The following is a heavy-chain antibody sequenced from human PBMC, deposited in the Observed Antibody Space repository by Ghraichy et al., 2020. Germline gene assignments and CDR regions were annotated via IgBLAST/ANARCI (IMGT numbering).Heavy chain of an antibody. Sequence: GALRLSCAASGFTFSTYSMNWVRQAPGKGLEWVSSISRTGTYIHYAGSVKGRFTISRDNAKNSLYLQMNSLRAEDAAVYYCARAPDWNYDSTGYADFWGQGTLVTVSS. J-gene: IGHJ4*02. CDR1: GFTFSTYS. CDR2: ISRTGTYI. D-gene: IGHD3-22*01. CDR3: ARAPDWNYDSTGYADF. V-gene: IGHV3-21*01.